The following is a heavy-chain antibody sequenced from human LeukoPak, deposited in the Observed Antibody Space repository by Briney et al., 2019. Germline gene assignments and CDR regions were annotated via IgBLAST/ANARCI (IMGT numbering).Heavy chain of an antibody. D-gene: IGHD3-3*01. CDR3: ARHGPLYDIWSAQFYFDS. CDR1: GDSISTYY. Sequence: SETLSLTCTVSGDSISTYYWSWIRQPRGKELEWIGYIYFSGTTKYSHSLKSRVTISVDTSKDQFSLSLSSVTAADTAVYYCARHGPLYDIWSAQFYFDSWGQGTLVTVCS. J-gene: IGHJ4*02. CDR2: IYFSGTT. V-gene: IGHV4-59*08.